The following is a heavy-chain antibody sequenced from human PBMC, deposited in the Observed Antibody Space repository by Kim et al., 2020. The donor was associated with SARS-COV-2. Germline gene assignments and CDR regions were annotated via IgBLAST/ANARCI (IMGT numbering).Heavy chain of an antibody. Sequence: GGSLRPSCAASGFTFSSYGMHWVRQAPGKGLEWVAVIWYDGSNKYYADSVKGRFTISRDNSKNTLYLQMNSLRAEDTAVYYCARDLAIHDYGDTGPDYWGQGTLVTVSS. CDR2: IWYDGSNK. CDR1: GFTFSSYG. D-gene: IGHD4-17*01. J-gene: IGHJ4*02. CDR3: ARDLAIHDYGDTGPDY. V-gene: IGHV3-33*01.